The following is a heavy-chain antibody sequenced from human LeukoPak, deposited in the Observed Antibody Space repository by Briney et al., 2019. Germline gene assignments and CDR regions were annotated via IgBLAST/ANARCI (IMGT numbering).Heavy chain of an antibody. CDR2: IYYSGST. J-gene: IGHJ4*02. Sequence: SEALSLTCTVSGVSINSYYWRWFRQPPGKGLEWIGYIYYSGSTNYNPSLKSRVTISVDTSKNQFSLILSSVTAADTAVYYCARHPRRSGDLGSARNFDYWGQGALVTVSS. CDR3: ARHPRRSGDLGSARNFDY. CDR1: GVSINSYY. V-gene: IGHV4-59*08. D-gene: IGHD7-27*01.